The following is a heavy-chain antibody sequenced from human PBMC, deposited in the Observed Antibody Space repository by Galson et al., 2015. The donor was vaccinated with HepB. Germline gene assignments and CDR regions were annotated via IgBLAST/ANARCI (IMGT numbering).Heavy chain of an antibody. CDR3: ARSEVTTVVTDFDS. D-gene: IGHD4-23*01. V-gene: IGHV3-72*01. Sequence: SLRLSCAVSGFSFSDHYIDWVRQAPGKGLEWVGRARKKPKGYSKAYASAVKGRFTISRDDSKNSVFLQMNSLRSEDTAVYYSARSEVTTVVTDFDSWGQGTLVTVSS. J-gene: IGHJ4*02. CDR1: GFSFSDHY. CDR2: ARKKPKGYSK.